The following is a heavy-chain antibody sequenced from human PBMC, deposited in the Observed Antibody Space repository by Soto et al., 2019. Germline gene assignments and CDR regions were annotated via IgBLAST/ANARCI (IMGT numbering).Heavy chain of an antibody. D-gene: IGHD2-15*01. V-gene: IGHV4-4*02. CDR3: ATAASHCHYYDDMHV. Sequence: VSWGKINNSNGWSRVRKPPGKGLEWIGEIYHSGCTNYNPSLKSRVTISVDKSKNQFSLKLSSVTAADTAVYYWATAASHCHYYDDMHVRGQGATLTVSS. CDR2: IYHSGCT. CDR1: WGKINNSNG. J-gene: IGHJ6*01.